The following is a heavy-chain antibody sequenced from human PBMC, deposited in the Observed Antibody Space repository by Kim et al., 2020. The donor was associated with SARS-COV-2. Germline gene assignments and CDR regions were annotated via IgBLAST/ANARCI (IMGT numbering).Heavy chain of an antibody. CDR3: ATHIEGYYDNQLAFDI. CDR1: GYTLTELS. Sequence: ASVKVSCKVSGYTLTELSMHWVRQAPGKGLEWMGGFDPEDGETIYAQKFQGRVTMTEDTSTDTAYMELSSLRSEDTAVYYCATHIEGYYDNQLAFDIWGQGTMVTVSS. D-gene: IGHD3-22*01. V-gene: IGHV1-24*01. J-gene: IGHJ3*02. CDR2: FDPEDGET.